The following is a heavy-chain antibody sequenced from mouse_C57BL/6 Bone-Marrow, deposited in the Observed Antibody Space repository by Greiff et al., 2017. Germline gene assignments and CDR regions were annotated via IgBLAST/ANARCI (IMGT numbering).Heavy chain of an antibody. V-gene: IGHV1-15*01. J-gene: IGHJ3*01. CDR1: GYTFTDYE. CDR2: IDPETGGT. CDR3: TPYYYGSSYTY. D-gene: IGHD1-1*01. Sequence: QVQLKESGAELVRPGASVTLSCKASGYTFTDYEMHWVKQTPVHGLEWIGAIDPETGGTAYNQKFKGKAIPTADKSSSTAYMELRSLTSEDSAVYYCTPYYYGSSYTYGGQGTLVTVSA.